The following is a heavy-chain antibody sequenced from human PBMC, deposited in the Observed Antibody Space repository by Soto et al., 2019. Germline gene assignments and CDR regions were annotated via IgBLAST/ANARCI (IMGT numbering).Heavy chain of an antibody. CDR1: GFTFSSYG. V-gene: IGHV3-30*18. CDR3: VKYMTTVVTPPYWYFDL. J-gene: IGHJ2*01. CDR2: ISYDGSNK. D-gene: IGHD4-17*01. Sequence: PGGSLRLSCAASGFTFSSYGMHWVRQAPGKGLEWVAVISYDGSNKYYADSVKGRFTISGDNSKNTLYLQMSSLRAEDTAVYYCVKYMTTVVTPPYWYFDLWGRGTLVTVSS.